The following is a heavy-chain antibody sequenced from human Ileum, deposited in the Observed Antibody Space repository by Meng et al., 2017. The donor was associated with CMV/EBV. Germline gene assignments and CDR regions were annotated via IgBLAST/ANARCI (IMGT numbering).Heavy chain of an antibody. Sequence: GGSLRLSCTASGFTFGDYAMSWVRQAPGKGLEWVGFIRSKAYGRTTEYAASVKGRFTISRDDSKSIAYLQMNSLKTEDTAVYYCTRGPQNIRAFDYWGQGTLVTVSS. CDR3: TRGPQNIRAFDY. CDR1: GFTFGDYA. CDR2: IRSKAYGRTT. D-gene: IGHD2/OR15-2a*01. J-gene: IGHJ4*02. V-gene: IGHV3-49*04.